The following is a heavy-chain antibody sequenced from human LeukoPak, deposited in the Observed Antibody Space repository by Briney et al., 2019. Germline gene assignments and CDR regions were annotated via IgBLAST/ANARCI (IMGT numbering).Heavy chain of an antibody. CDR2: ISAYNGNT. Sequence: GASVKVSCKASGYTFTSYGISWVRQAPGQGLEWMGWISAYNGNTNYAQKLQGRVTMTTDTSTSTAYMELRSLRSDDTAVYYCARSPLPTVEEQFYSDYWGQGTLVTVSS. D-gene: IGHD4-23*01. CDR3: ARSPLPTVEEQFYSDY. J-gene: IGHJ4*02. V-gene: IGHV1-18*01. CDR1: GYTFTSYG.